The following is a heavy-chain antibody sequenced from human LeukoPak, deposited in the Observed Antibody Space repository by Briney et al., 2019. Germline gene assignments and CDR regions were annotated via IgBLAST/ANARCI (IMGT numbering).Heavy chain of an antibody. CDR2: SSTSSSYI. Sequence: PGGSLRLSCAASGFTFSRHSMNWVRQAPGKGLEWVSSSSTSSSYIYYADSVKGRFTISRDNVENSLYLQMNSLRAEDTAVYYCAINGFSSGWYEPYYFDNWGQGTLVTVSS. CDR1: GFTFSRHS. CDR3: AINGFSSGWYEPYYFDN. D-gene: IGHD6-19*01. J-gene: IGHJ4*02. V-gene: IGHV3-21*01.